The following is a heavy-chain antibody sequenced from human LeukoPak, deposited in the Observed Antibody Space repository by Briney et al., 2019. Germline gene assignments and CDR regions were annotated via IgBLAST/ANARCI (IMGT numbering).Heavy chain of an antibody. CDR1: GFAVSSNY. V-gene: IGHV3-53*01. CDR2: IYSGGST. J-gene: IGHJ6*03. D-gene: IGHD2-2*01. CDR3: GKSFCSSTSCYSSYYYYYMDV. Sequence: GGSLRLSCAASGFAVSSNYMSWVRQAPGKGLDWVSGIYSGGSTFYADSVKGRFTISRDNSKNTLYLQMNSLRAEDTAVYYCGKSFCSSTSCYSSYYYYYMDVWGKGTTVTVSS.